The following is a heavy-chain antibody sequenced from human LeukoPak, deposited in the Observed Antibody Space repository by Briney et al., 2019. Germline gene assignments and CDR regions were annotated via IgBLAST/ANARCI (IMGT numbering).Heavy chain of an antibody. CDR1: GGSISSGGYY. J-gene: IGHJ6*03. V-gene: IGHV4-30-2*01. Sequence: SETLSLTCTVSGGSISSGGYYWSWIRQPPGKGLEWIGYIYHSGSTYYNPSLKSRVTISVDRSKNQFSLKLSSVTAADTAVYYCARTDFWSGYYRGHYYYMDVWGKGTTVTVSS. CDR3: ARTDFWSGYYRGHYYYMDV. CDR2: IYHSGST. D-gene: IGHD3-3*01.